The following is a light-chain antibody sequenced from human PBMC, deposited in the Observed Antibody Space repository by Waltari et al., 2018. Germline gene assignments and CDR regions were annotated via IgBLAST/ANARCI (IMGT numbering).Light chain of an antibody. V-gene: IGLV1-40*01. CDR1: SSNIGAGYD. Sequence: QSVLTQPPSVSGAPGQRVTISCTGSSSNIGAGYDVHWYQQLPGTAPKLLIYGNSSRPSGGPDRFSGSKSGTSASLAITGLQADDEADYYCQSYDSSLSGWVFGGGTKLTVL. J-gene: IGLJ3*02. CDR3: QSYDSSLSGWV. CDR2: GNS.